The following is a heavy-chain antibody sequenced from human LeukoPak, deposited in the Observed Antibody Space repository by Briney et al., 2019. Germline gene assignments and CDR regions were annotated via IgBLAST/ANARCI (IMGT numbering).Heavy chain of an antibody. CDR3: ARGLAVVVPAAIHWFDP. V-gene: IGHV1-8*03. D-gene: IGHD2-2*01. CDR2: MNPNSGNT. J-gene: IGHJ5*02. CDR1: GYTFTSYD. Sequence: ASVKVSCKASGYTFTSYDINWVRQATGQGLEWMGWMNPNSGNTGYAQKFQGRVTITRKTSISTAYMELSSLRSEDTAVYYCARGLAVVVPAAIHWFDPWGQGTLVTVSS.